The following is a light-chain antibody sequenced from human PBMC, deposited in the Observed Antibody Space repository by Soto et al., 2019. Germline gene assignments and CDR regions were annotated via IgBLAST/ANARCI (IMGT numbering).Light chain of an antibody. J-gene: IGKJ4*01. V-gene: IGKV1-39*01. CDR2: AAS. Sequence: DIQVTQSPSSLSASVRDRVTITCRASQSISSNLNWYQHKLGEAPKLLIYAASSLQSGVPSRISGSGSGTDFTLTISSLQPEDSGIYYCQQSFRTPRTSGGGTKVEIK. CDR3: QQSFRTPRT. CDR1: QSISSN.